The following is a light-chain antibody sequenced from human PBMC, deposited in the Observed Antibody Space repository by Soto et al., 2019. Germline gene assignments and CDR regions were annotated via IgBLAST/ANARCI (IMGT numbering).Light chain of an antibody. CDR2: RAS. Sequence: DIQVTQCPSSLSASVGDRVSITCRASQSISSYLNWYQQKPGKAPKLLIYRASALQSGVPSRFSGSGSGTEFTLTIDSLQPDDFATFYCQQYSTYPLTFGGGTKVDIK. CDR1: QSISSY. CDR3: QQYSTYPLT. V-gene: IGKV1-5*03. J-gene: IGKJ4*01.